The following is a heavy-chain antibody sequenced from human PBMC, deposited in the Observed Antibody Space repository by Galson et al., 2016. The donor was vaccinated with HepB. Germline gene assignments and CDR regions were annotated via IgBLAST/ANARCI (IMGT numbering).Heavy chain of an antibody. J-gene: IGHJ4*02. CDR3: ARGLYRMIRGVAVDY. CDR1: GFTFSIYG. V-gene: IGHV3-33*01. CDR2: IWNDGSIE. D-gene: IGHD3-10*01. Sequence: SLRLSCAASGFTFSIYGMEWVRQAPGRGLEWVAVIWNDGSIEYYADSVKGRFTISRDNSKNTLYLQMNSLRAEDTAVYYCARGLYRMIRGVAVDYWGQGTLVTVSS.